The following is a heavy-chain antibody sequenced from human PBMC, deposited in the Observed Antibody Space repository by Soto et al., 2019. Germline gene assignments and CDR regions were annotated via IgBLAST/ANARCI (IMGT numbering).Heavy chain of an antibody. D-gene: IGHD3-10*01. CDR3: ARSVRDYYGSGSYYMHV. CDR1: GYTFTSYG. Sequence: QVQLVQSGAEVKKPGASVKVSCKASGYTFTSYGISWVRQAPGQGLEWMGWISAYNGNTNYAQKLQGRVTMTTDTSTSTAYMELRSLRSDDMAVYYCARSVRDYYGSGSYYMHVWGKGTTVTVSS. V-gene: IGHV1-18*03. CDR2: ISAYNGNT. J-gene: IGHJ6*04.